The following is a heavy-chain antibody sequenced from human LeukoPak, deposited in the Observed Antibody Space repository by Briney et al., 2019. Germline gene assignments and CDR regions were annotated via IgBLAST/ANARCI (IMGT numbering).Heavy chain of an antibody. V-gene: IGHV3-53*01. CDR3: AKDGTGGYSYGGSAFDI. CDR2: IYSGGST. CDR1: GFTVGNNY. D-gene: IGHD5-18*01. J-gene: IGHJ3*02. Sequence: GGSLRLSCAASGFTVGNNYMAWVRQVPGKGLEWVSFIYSGGSTYYADSVKGRFTISRDNSKNTLYLQMNSLRAEDTAVYYCAKDGTGGYSYGGSAFDIWGQGTMVTVSS.